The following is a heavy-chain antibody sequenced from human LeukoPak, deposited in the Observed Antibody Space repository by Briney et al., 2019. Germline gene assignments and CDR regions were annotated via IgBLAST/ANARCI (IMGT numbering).Heavy chain of an antibody. CDR1: GFTFSSYS. V-gene: IGHV3-15*01. J-gene: IGHJ4*02. CDR2: IKSKTDGGTT. Sequence: GGSLRLSCAASGFTFSSYSMNWFRRAPGKGLEWVGRIKSKTDGGTTDYAAPVKGRFTISRDDSKNTLYLQMNSLKTKDTAVYYCTTDGAAATFDYWGQGTLVTVSS. CDR3: TTDGAAATFDY. D-gene: IGHD6-13*01.